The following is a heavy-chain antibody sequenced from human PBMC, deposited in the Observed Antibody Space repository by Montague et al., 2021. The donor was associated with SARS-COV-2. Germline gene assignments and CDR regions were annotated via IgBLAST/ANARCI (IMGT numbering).Heavy chain of an antibody. Sequence: SETLSLTCSVSGGPISGFFWNWIRQPPGKGLEWIGLIYASGGTXXXPSXXXRVTMSVDTSKNQFSLKVSSVTAADTAVYYCARDYGDYSYYYGLDVWGQGTTVTVSS. J-gene: IGHJ6*02. CDR3: ARDYGDYSYYYGLDV. D-gene: IGHD4-17*01. CDR1: GGPISGFF. V-gene: IGHV4-4*07. CDR2: IYASGGT.